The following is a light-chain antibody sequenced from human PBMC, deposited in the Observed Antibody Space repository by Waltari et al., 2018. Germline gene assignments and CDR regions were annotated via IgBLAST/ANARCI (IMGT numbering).Light chain of an antibody. CDR3: GGWDDSLNGWV. CDR2: RNK. V-gene: IGLV1-47*01. CDR1: NSNIGNNH. J-gene: IGLJ3*02. Sequence: QSVMTQPPSASGTPGQRVTIPCSGSNSNIGNNHVYWYQQLPGAAPKLLIYRNKQRPSGVPDRFSVSKSGTSASLAISGLRSEDEGDYYCGGWDDSLNGWVFGGGTKLTVL.